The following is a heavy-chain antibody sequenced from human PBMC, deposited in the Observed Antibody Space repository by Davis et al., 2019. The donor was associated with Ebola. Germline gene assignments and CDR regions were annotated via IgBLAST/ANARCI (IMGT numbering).Heavy chain of an antibody. CDR1: GFIFNRYP. CDR2: ISSNGGST. CDR3: ARVGYSYGLDY. J-gene: IGHJ4*02. Sequence: PGGSLRLSCAASGFIFNRYPMHWVRQAPGKGLEYVSAISSNGGSTYYANSVKGRFTISRDNSKNTLYLQMGSLRAEDMAVYYCARVGYSYGLDYWGQGTLVTVSS. D-gene: IGHD5-18*01. V-gene: IGHV3-64*01.